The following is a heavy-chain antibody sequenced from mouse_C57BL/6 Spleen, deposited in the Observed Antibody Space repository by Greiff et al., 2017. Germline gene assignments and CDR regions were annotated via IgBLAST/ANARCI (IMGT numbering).Heavy chain of an antibody. V-gene: IGHV1-59*01. CDR2: IDPSDSYT. J-gene: IGHJ2*01. CDR1: GYIFTSYW. D-gene: IGHD1-1*01. CDR3: ARSTTVLANFDY. Sequence: QVQLQQPGAELVRPGTSVKLSCKASGYIFTSYWMHWVKQRPGQGLEWIGVIDPSDSYTNYNQKFKGKATLTVDTSSSTAYMQLSSLTSEDSAVYYCARSTTVLANFDYWGQGTTLTVSS.